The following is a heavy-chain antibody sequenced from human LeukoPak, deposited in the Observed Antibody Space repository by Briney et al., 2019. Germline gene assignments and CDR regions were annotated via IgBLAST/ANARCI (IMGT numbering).Heavy chain of an antibody. CDR3: ASSARYYDFWSGRRAFYYYYYMDV. D-gene: IGHD3-3*01. Sequence: ASVKVSCKASGYTFTNYGITWMRQAPGQGLEWMGWINTYNGNTNYAQKLQGRVTITTDTSTSTAYMELRSLRSEDTAVYYCASSARYYDFWSGRRAFYYYYYMDVWGKGTTVTVSS. V-gene: IGHV1-18*01. J-gene: IGHJ6*03. CDR2: INTYNGNT. CDR1: GYTFTNYG.